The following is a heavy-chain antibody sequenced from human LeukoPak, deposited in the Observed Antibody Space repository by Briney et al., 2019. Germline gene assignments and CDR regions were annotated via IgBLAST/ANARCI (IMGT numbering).Heavy chain of an antibody. Sequence: SSETLSLTCTVSGGSISSYYWSWIRQPPGKGLEWIGYIYYSGSTNYNPSLKSRVTISVDPSKNQFSLKLSSVTAADTAVYYCARVSIAVAGSWVGVDPWGQGTLVTVSS. CDR1: GGSISSYY. D-gene: IGHD6-19*01. CDR2: IYYSGST. V-gene: IGHV4-59*01. CDR3: ARVSIAVAGSWVGVDP. J-gene: IGHJ5*02.